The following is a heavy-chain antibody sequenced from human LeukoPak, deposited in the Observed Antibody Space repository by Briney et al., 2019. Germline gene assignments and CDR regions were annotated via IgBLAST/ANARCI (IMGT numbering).Heavy chain of an antibody. CDR1: GFTFSSYA. CDR3: AKDVSWNSGLYYFDY. D-gene: IGHD1-26*01. J-gene: IGHJ4*02. CDR2: ISGSGGST. V-gene: IGHV3-23*01. Sequence: GGSLRLSCAASGFTFSSYAMSWVRQAPGKGLEWVSAISGSGGSTYYADSVKGRFTISRDNSKNTLYLQMNSLRAEDTAVYYCAKDVSWNSGLYYFDYWGQGTLVTVSS.